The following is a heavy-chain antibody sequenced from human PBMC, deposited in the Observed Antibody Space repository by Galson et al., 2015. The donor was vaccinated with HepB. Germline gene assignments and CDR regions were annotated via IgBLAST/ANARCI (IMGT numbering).Heavy chain of an antibody. V-gene: IGHV3-30*04. Sequence: SLRLSCAASGFTFSSYAMHWVRQAPGKGLEWVAVISYDGSNKYYADSVKGRFTISRDNSKNTLYLQMSSLRAEDTAVYYCARLIVAPKGNWFDPWGQGTLVTVSS. CDR1: GFTFSSYA. J-gene: IGHJ5*02. D-gene: IGHD5-12*01. CDR2: ISYDGSNK. CDR3: ARLIVAPKGNWFDP.